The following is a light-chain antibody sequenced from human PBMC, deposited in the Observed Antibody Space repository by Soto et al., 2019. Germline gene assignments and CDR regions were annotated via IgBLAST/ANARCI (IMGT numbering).Light chain of an antibody. V-gene: IGKV3-20*01. CDR3: QQYGSSILT. J-gene: IGKJ5*01. CDR1: QSVSSNS. CDR2: GAS. Sequence: VLKQSPGTLSLYQGERATLSCRASQSVSSNSLAWYHQKPGQPPRLLMYGASSRAPGIPDRFSGSGSGTDFTLTIIRLEPKDFAAYYCQQYGSSILTFGQGTRLEIK.